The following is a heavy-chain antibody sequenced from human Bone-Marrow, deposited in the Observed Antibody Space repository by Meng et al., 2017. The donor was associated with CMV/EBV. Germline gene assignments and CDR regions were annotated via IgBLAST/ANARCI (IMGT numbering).Heavy chain of an antibody. J-gene: IGHJ5*02. CDR3: ARGTSIAAAGFDP. CDR2: INSDGSST. V-gene: IGHV3-74*01. CDR1: GFTFSSYW. D-gene: IGHD6-13*01. Sequence: GGYLRLSCAASGFTFSSYWMHWVRQAPGKGLVWVSRINSDGSSTSYADSVKGRFTISRDNAKNTLYLQMNSLRAEDTAVYYCARGTSIAAAGFDPWGQGTLVTVSS.